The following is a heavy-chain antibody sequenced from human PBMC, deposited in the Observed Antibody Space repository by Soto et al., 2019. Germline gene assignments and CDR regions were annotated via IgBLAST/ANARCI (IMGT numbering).Heavy chain of an antibody. Sequence: QVQLQESGPGLVKPSGTLSLTCAVSGGSINSINWWTWVRQSPGKGLEWIGEIHHSGSTNYNPSLKSRVTISVDRSKNHFSLKLNSVTAADTAVYYCARVLESPMIAVVIGAFDIWGQGTKVTVSS. CDR1: GGSINSINW. CDR2: IHHSGST. CDR3: ARVLESPMIAVVIGAFDI. D-gene: IGHD3-22*01. V-gene: IGHV4-4*02. J-gene: IGHJ3*02.